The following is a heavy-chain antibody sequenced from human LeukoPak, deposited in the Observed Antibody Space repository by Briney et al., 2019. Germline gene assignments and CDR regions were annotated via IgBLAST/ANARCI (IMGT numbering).Heavy chain of an antibody. CDR1: GFTFSSYT. CDR3: ARDGDNYGIY. Sequence: PGGSLRLSCAASGFTFSSYTMNCVRQAPGKGLEWLSSISSSASYIYYADSVKGRFTISRDNAKNSLYLQMNSLTAGDTAVYYCARDGDNYGIYWGQGTLVTVSS. V-gene: IGHV3-21*01. J-gene: IGHJ4*02. CDR2: ISSSASYI. D-gene: IGHD3-10*01.